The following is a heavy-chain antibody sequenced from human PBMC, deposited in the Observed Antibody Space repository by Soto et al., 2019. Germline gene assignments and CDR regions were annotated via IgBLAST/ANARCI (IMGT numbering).Heavy chain of an antibody. J-gene: IGHJ5*02. D-gene: IGHD2-21*02. CDR1: GGTFSSYA. V-gene: IGHV1-69*13. CDR3: ARDYGPYCGGDCYSFRFDP. CDR2: IIPIFGTA. Sequence: ASVKVSCKASGGTFSSYAISWVRQAPGQGLEWMGGIIPIFGTANYAQKFQGRVTITADESTSTAYMELSSLRSEDTAVYYCARDYGPYCGGDCYSFRFDPWGQGTLVTVSS.